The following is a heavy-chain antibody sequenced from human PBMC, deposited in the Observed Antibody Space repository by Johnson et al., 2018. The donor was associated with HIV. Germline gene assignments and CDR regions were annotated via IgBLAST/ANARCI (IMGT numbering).Heavy chain of an antibody. CDR1: GFTFSSYW. CDR2: IYSGGTT. J-gene: IGHJ3*01. CDR3: ARWVMVRGREGFDV. V-gene: IGHV3-66*01. Sequence: VLLVESGGGLVQPGGSLRLSCAASGFTFSSYWMSWVRQAPGKGLEWVSAIYSGGTTYYADSVKGRFTISRDNSKSTMYLQMNSLRAEDTAVYYCARWVMVRGREGFDVWGQGTMVTVSS. D-gene: IGHD3-10*01.